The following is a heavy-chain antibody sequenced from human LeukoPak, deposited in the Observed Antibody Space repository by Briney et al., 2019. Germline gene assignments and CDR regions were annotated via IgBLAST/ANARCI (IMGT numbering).Heavy chain of an antibody. Sequence: SVTVSCKASGGTFSSYAISWVRQAPGQGLEWMGGIIPIFGTANYAQKFQGRVTITADESTSTAYMELSSLRSEDTAVYYCAREDCSGGSCYSSGYYMDVWGKGTTVTVSS. D-gene: IGHD2-15*01. CDR3: AREDCSGGSCYSSGYYMDV. CDR2: IIPIFGTA. CDR1: GGTFSSYA. V-gene: IGHV1-69*13. J-gene: IGHJ6*03.